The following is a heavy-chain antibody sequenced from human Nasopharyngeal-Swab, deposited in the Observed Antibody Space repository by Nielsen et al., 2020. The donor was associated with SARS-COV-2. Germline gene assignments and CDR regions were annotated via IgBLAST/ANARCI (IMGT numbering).Heavy chain of an antibody. CDR1: GYPFNTYY. CDR2: IIPSGGST. J-gene: IGHJ4*02. D-gene: IGHD1-14*01. Sequence: ASVKVSCKASGYPFNTYYMHWVRQAPGQGPEWMGLIIPSGGSTTYAQRLQGRVTMTRDTSTTTFYMELSSLRFEDTAMYYCARSRGAGVRDDGGQG. CDR3: ARSRGAGVRDD. V-gene: IGHV1-46*02.